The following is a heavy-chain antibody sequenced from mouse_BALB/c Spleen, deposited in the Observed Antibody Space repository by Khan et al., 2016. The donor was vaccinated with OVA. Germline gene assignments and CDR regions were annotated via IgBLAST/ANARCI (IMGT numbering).Heavy chain of an antibody. Sequence: QVPLQQSGPELKKPGETVKISCKASGYTLTDYGMNWVKQAPGKGLKWMGWINTYTGEATYADDFKGRFAFSLETSASTAYLQINNLKTEDTATCFCSRSNGNYWFAYWGQGTLVTVSA. V-gene: IGHV9-3-1*01. D-gene: IGHD2-1*01. CDR3: SRSNGNYWFAY. CDR2: INTYTGEA. J-gene: IGHJ3*01. CDR1: GYTLTDYG.